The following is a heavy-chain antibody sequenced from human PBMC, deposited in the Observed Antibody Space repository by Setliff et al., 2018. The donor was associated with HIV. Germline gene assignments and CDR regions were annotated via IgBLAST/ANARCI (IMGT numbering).Heavy chain of an antibody. CDR2: LCVSGDT. V-gene: IGHV4-4*07. Sequence: PSETLSLTCYVTDDPISSYYWSWVRQPAGRGLEWIGRLCVSGDTNYNPSPKSRVTMSLDTSKKHFSLNLKSVTAADTAVYYCALTGHRLLRGYMDVWGKGTTVTVS. D-gene: IGHD2-15*01. CDR1: DDPISSYY. J-gene: IGHJ6*03. CDR3: ALTGHRLLRGYMDV.